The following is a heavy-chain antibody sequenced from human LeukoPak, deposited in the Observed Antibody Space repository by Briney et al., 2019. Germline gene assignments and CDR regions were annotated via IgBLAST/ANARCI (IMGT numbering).Heavy chain of an antibody. J-gene: IGHJ4*02. Sequence: AGSLRLSCLASGCSFSNYAMSWVRQAPGKGLEWVLRINPSCGSTYYADSVKGRFAISRDNSKNTLYLQVNSLRAEDTAVYYCAKSPRVVTSFDYWGQGTLVTVSS. CDR1: GCSFSNYA. V-gene: IGHV3-23*01. D-gene: IGHD4-23*01. CDR2: INPSCGST. CDR3: AKSPRVVTSFDY.